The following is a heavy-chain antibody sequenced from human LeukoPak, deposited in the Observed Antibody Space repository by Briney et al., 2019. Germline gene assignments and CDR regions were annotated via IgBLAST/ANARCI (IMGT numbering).Heavy chain of an antibody. J-gene: IGHJ4*02. Sequence: GASAKVSCKASGYTFTSYYMHWVRQAPGQGLEWMGIINPSGGSTSYAQKFQGRVTMTRDTSTSTVYMELSSLRSEDTAVYYCASPGIAAAGRDYWGQGTLVTVSS. CDR3: ASPGIAAAGRDY. CDR1: GYTFTSYY. D-gene: IGHD6-13*01. CDR2: INPSGGST. V-gene: IGHV1-46*01.